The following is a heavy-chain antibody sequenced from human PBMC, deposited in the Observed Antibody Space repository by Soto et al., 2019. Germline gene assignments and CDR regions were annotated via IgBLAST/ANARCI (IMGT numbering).Heavy chain of an antibody. J-gene: IGHJ6*02. CDR3: ALLGYCTNGVCYQPYYYGMDV. V-gene: IGHV1-8*01. D-gene: IGHD2-8*01. Sequence: WASVKVSCKASGYTFTSYDINWVRQATRQGLEWMGWMNPNSGNTGYAQKFQGRVTMTRNTSISTAYMELSSLRSEDTAVYYCALLGYCTNGVCYQPYYYGMDVWGQGTTVTVSS. CDR2: MNPNSGNT. CDR1: GYTFTSYD.